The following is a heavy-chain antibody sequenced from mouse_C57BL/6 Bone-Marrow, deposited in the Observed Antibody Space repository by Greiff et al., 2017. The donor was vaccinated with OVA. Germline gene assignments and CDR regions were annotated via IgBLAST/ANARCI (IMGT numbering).Heavy chain of an antibody. CDR2: IRNKANGYTT. CDR3: ARVGRYFDV. Sequence: EVKVEESGGGLVQPGGSLSLSCAASGFTFTDYYMSWVRQPPGKALEWLGFIRNKANGYTTEYSASVKGRFTISRDNSQSILYLQMNALRAEDSATYYCARVGRYFDVWGTGTTVTVSS. V-gene: IGHV7-3*01. CDR1: GFTFTDYY. J-gene: IGHJ1*03. D-gene: IGHD3-3*01.